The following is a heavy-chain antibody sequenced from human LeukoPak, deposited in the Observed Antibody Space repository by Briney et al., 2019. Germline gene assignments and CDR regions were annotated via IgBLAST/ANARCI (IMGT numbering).Heavy chain of an antibody. CDR3: ARAPYTTGRSFYFDS. V-gene: IGHV3-33*01. Sequence: GESLRLSCAASGFXFRNYGMHWVRQAPGKGLEWLAIIWYDGSKNYYADSVKGRFTISRDNFKNTLYLQMNSLRAEDTALYYCARAPYTTGRSFYFDSWGQGTLVTVSS. J-gene: IGHJ4*02. D-gene: IGHD2-2*02. CDR1: GFXFRNYG. CDR2: IWYDGSKN.